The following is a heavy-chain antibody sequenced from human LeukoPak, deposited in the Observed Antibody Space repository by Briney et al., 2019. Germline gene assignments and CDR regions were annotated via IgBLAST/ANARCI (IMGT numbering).Heavy chain of an antibody. D-gene: IGHD3-22*01. V-gene: IGHV3-23*01. J-gene: IGHJ4*02. CDR2: ISGSGGRT. Sequence: QSGGSLRLSCAASGFSFSNYALHWVRQAPGKGLEWVSGISGSGGRTYYADSVKGRVTISRDNSKNTLYLQMNSLRAEDTAVYYCAKGLTYYYDSSGYLPDYWGQGTLVTVSS. CDR3: AKGLTYYYDSSGYLPDY. CDR1: GFSFSNYA.